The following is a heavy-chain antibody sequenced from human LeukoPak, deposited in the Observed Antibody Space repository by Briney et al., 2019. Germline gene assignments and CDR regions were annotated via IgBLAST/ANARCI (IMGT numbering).Heavy chain of an antibody. Sequence: PGGSLRLSCTASGFTFSSYEMNWVRQAPGKGLEWVSYISSSGSTIYYADSVQGRFTISRDNAKNSLYLQMNSLRAEDTAVYYCVRDMYKSGWFLGRDYFDYWGQGTLVTVSS. J-gene: IGHJ4*02. CDR1: GFTFSSYE. CDR2: ISSSGSTI. D-gene: IGHD6-19*01. V-gene: IGHV3-48*03. CDR3: VRDMYKSGWFLGRDYFDY.